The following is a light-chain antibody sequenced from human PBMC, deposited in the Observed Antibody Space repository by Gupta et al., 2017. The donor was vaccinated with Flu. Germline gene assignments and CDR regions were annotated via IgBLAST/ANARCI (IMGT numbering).Light chain of an antibody. V-gene: IGLV2-11*01. CDR3: CAYAGSLWV. CDR2: DVN. Sequence: QHVTTSSTGTSSDGGGYNHVCWNQQYPGKDLNIMIYDVNKRPSGVPDRFSGSKSGNTASLTISGIQAEDEDDYDCCAYAGSLWVFGGGTKLTVL. CDR1: SSDGGGYNH. J-gene: IGLJ3*02.